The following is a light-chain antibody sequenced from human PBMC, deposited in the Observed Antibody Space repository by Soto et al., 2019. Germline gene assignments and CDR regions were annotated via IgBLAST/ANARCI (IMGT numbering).Light chain of an antibody. CDR2: ETS. V-gene: IGLV2-23*01. CDR1: SSEFGSYKF. CDR3: GTWDSSLSVGV. Sequence: QSALTQPASVSGSPGRSVTISCTGTSSEFGSYKFVSWYQHHPGKVPKVIIYETSKRPSGVSDRFSGSKSGNTASLTISGLQAEDEADYYCGTWDSSLSVGVFGGGTNLTVL. J-gene: IGLJ2*01.